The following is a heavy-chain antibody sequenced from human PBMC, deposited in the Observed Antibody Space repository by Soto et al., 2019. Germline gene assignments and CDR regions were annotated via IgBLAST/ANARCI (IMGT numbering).Heavy chain of an antibody. CDR1: GITFSNYA. V-gene: IGHV3-23*01. J-gene: IGHJ2*01. D-gene: IGHD3-10*01. Sequence: EVQLLESGGALVQPGGSLRLSCAASGITFSNYAMSWVRHTPGKGLEWVSGISGNGGSTNYADSVRGRFTISRDNSKNTLFLQMNSLRAEVTAVYYCAKAVSGDWYFDLWGRGTLVTVSS. CDR3: AKAVSGDWYFDL. CDR2: ISGNGGST.